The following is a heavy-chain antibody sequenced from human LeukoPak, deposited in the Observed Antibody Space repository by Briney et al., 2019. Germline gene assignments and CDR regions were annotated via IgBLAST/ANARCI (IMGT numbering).Heavy chain of an antibody. D-gene: IGHD3-10*01. Sequence: SETLSLTCTVSGGTITSYYWSWIRQPPGKGLEWIGYIYNRGITNYNPSLKSRVTIAIDTSRNQFSLKLSLVTAADTAVYYCARAGPTMVRGVISHFDYWGQGTLVTVSS. CDR3: ARAGPTMVRGVISHFDY. CDR1: GGTITSYY. CDR2: IYNRGIT. V-gene: IGHV4-59*01. J-gene: IGHJ4*02.